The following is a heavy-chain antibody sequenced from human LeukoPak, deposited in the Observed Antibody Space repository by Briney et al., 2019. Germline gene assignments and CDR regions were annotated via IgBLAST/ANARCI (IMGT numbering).Heavy chain of an antibody. D-gene: IGHD4-17*01. J-gene: IGHJ4*02. CDR3: ARGRYGDYH. CDR1: GFTFTNYW. Sequence: GGSLKLSCAASGFTFTNYWMFWVRQAPGKGLVWVSGINPDGSTTTYADSVKGRFTISRENAKSTLYLHMNILRVEDTAVYYCARGRYGDYHWGQGILVTVSS. CDR2: INPDGSTT. V-gene: IGHV3-74*01.